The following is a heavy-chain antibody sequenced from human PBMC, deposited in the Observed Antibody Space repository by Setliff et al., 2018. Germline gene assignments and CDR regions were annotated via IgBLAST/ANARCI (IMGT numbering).Heavy chain of an antibody. CDR1: GFTFSTYA. V-gene: IGHV3-23*01. CDR3: AKTAHYHESSGFYYDPYFYYMDV. Sequence: GGSLRLSCSASGFTFSTYAMSWVRQAPGKGLEWVSTISDSSGSIYYADSVKGRFTISRDNSKNTLYLQMNSLSADDTAVYYCAKTAHYHESSGFYYDPYFYYMDVWGKGTTVTVSS. CDR2: ISDSSGSI. J-gene: IGHJ6*03. D-gene: IGHD3-22*01.